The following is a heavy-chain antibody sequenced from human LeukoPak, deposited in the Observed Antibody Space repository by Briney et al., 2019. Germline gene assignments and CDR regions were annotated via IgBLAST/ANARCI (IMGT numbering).Heavy chain of an antibody. Sequence: GGSLRLSCAASGFTFSSYWMSWVRQAPGKGLEWVAFIRYDGSNKYYADSVKGRFTISRDNSKNTVYLQMNSLRAEDTAVYYCAKDALWSGYYAGAFDIWGQGTMVTVSS. CDR3: AKDALWSGYYAGAFDI. J-gene: IGHJ3*02. CDR2: IRYDGSNK. CDR1: GFTFSSYW. D-gene: IGHD3-3*01. V-gene: IGHV3-30*02.